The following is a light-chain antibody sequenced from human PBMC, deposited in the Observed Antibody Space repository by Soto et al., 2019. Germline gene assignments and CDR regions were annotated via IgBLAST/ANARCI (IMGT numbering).Light chain of an antibody. CDR1: QTIGTW. V-gene: IGKV1-5*01. CDR2: DAA. Sequence: DIQMTQSPSTLSASVGDRVTITCRASQTIGTWLAWYHQKPGKAPKLLISDAASLESGVPSRFSGRGSGTEFTLTISSLQPEDFATSYCQHYNSYSPTFGQGTKVDNK. CDR3: QHYNSYSPT. J-gene: IGKJ1*01.